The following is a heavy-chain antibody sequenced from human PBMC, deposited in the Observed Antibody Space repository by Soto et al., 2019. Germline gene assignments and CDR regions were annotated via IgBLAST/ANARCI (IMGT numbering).Heavy chain of an antibody. CDR1: GGSISSYY. V-gene: IGHV4-59*01. J-gene: IGHJ5*02. D-gene: IGHD3-3*01. CDR3: AGSGQGNYDLRRFDP. CDR2: IYYSGST. Sequence: SETLSLTCTVSGGSISSYYWSWIRQPPGKGLEWIGYIYYSGSTNYNPSLKSRVTISVDTSKNQFSLKLSSVTAADTAVYYCAGSGQGNYDLRRFDPWGQGTLVTVSS.